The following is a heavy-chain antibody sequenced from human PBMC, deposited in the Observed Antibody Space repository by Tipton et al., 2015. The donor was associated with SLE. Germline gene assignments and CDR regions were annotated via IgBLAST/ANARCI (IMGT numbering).Heavy chain of an antibody. V-gene: IGHV4-30-4*01. CDR2: IYYSGST. CDR3: AREGGDDYGVYNWFDP. J-gene: IGHJ5*02. D-gene: IGHD4-17*01. Sequence: TLSLTCTVSGGSINSGDYYWSWIRQPPGKGLEWIGSIYYSGSTYYNPSLKSRVTISVDTSKNQFSLKVSSVTAADTAVYYCAREGGDDYGVYNWFDPWGQGTLVTVSS. CDR1: GGSINSGDYY.